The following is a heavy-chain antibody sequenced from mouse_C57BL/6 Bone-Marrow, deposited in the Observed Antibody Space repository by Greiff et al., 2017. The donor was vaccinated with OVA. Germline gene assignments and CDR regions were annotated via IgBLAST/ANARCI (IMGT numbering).Heavy chain of an antibody. D-gene: IGHD1-1*01. CDR1: GYTFTDYY. J-gene: IGHJ2*01. CDR2: INPNNGGT. V-gene: IGHV1-26*01. Sequence: VQLQQSGPELVKPGASVKISCKASGYTFTDYYMNWVKQSHGKSLEWIGDINPNNGGTSYNQKFKGKATLTVDKSSSTAYMELRSLTSEDSAVYYCALNPYYYGSSVDYWGQGTTLTVSS. CDR3: ALNPYYYGSSVDY.